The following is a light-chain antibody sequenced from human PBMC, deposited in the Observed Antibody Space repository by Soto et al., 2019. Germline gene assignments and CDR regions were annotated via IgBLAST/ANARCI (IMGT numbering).Light chain of an antibody. CDR1: QAIGNF. CDR3: QKYYSAPPT. V-gene: IGKV1-27*01. CDR2: AAS. J-gene: IGKJ1*01. Sequence: DLQLTQSPSSLSASVGDRVTITCRASQAIGNFVAWYHQKPGQLPKLMIFAASTLQSGVPPRFSGSGSGTRFTLSISGLQPEDVGTFYCQKYYSAPPTFGQGTKVDIK.